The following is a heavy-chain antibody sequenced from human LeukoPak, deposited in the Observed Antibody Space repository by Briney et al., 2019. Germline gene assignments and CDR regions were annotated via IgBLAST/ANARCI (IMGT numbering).Heavy chain of an antibody. CDR1: GFTFSTYS. V-gene: IGHV3-21*01. J-gene: IGHJ3*02. CDR2: ISSSSSYI. D-gene: IGHD1-26*01. Sequence: PGGSLRLSCAASGFTFSTYSMNWVRQARGKGREWVSSISSSSSYIYYADSVKGRFTISRDNAKNSLYLQMNSLRAEDTAVYYCAESGSYPDDAFDIWGQGTMVTVSS. CDR3: AESGSYPDDAFDI.